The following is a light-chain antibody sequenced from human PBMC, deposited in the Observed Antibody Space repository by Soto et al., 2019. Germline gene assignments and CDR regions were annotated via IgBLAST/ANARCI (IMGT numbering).Light chain of an antibody. CDR1: QSIDRR. CDR2: DAS. Sequence: DNQMTQSPSTLSASVRDSVTITCRASQSIDRRLAWYQKKPGKAPNLVIYDASTLESGDPSRFSGSGSGTEFTLTISRLQPDDSATYYCQQYFTVPHTFGLGPTLQIK. J-gene: IGKJ2*01. CDR3: QQYFTVPHT. V-gene: IGKV1-5*01.